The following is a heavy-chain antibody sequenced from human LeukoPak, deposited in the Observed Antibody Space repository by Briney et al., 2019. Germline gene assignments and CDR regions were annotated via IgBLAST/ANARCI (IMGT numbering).Heavy chain of an antibody. CDR2: IFSNGDT. CDR1: EFTVSRNY. D-gene: IGHD5-24*01. V-gene: IGHV3-53*01. Sequence: GGSLRLSCTASEFTVSRNYMLWVRQAPGKGLEWVSLIFSNGDTHYADSVKGRFTISRDTSKNTVSLQMNSLRVEDTSMYYCTRDQMNYWGQGTLVTVSS. CDR3: TRDQMNY. J-gene: IGHJ4*02.